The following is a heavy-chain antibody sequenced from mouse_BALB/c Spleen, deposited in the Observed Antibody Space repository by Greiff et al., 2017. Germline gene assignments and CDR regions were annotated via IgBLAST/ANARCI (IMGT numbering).Heavy chain of an antibody. J-gene: IGHJ2*01. D-gene: IGHD1-2*01. V-gene: IGHV1-80*01. CDR2: IYPGDGDT. Sequence: QVQLQQSGAELVRPGSSVKISCKASGYAFSSYWMNWVKQRPGQGLEWIGQIYPGDGDTNYNGKFKGKATLTADKSSSTAYMQLSSLTSEDSAVYFCERETTARDYFDDWGQGTTLTVSS. CDR1: GYAFSSYW. CDR3: ERETTARDYFDD.